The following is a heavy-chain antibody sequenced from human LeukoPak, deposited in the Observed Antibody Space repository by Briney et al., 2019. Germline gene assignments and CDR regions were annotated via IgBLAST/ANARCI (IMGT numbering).Heavy chain of an antibody. CDR1: GGSVSSPRLY. Sequence: SETLSLTCSVSGGSVSSPRLYWGWLRQSPGKGLEWIATTHYSGSTYYNPSLRSRVTISLDTSENQFSLQLSSVTAADTATYYCAYSVAPTFHDSGGSDTFDVWGLGTMVTVSS. V-gene: IGHV4-39*01. CDR3: AYSVAPTFHDSGGSDTFDV. J-gene: IGHJ3*01. D-gene: IGHD6-25*01. CDR2: THYSGST.